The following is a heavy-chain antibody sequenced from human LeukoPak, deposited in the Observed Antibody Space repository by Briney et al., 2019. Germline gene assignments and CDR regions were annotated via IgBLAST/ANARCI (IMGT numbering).Heavy chain of an antibody. Sequence: GGSLRLSCAASGFTFSSYWMSWVRQAPGKGLEWVANIKQDGSEKYYVDSVKGRFTISRDNAKNSLYLQMNSLRAEDTAVYYCARDRRGSGWFQAPYYYYNGMDVWGQGTTVTVSS. D-gene: IGHD6-19*01. J-gene: IGHJ6*02. CDR2: IKQDGSEK. CDR1: GFTFSSYW. CDR3: ARDRRGSGWFQAPYYYYNGMDV. V-gene: IGHV3-7*01.